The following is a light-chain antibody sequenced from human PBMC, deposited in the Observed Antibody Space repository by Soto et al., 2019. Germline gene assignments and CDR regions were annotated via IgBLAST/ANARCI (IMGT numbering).Light chain of an antibody. CDR2: DVS. J-gene: IGLJ1*01. Sequence: QSVLTQPPSASGTPGQRVTISCSGSSSNIESNTVTWYQQLPGTAPKLMIYDVSDRPSGVSNRFSGSKSGSTASLTISGLQAEDEADYYCSSYTSSSLYVFGTGTKLTVL. CDR3: SSYTSSSLYV. CDR1: SSNIESNT. V-gene: IGLV1-44*01.